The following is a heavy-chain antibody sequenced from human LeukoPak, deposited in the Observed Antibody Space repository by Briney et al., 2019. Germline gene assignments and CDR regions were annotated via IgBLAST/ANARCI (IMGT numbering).Heavy chain of an antibody. CDR3: AKSTVVTPFDY. D-gene: IGHD4-23*01. V-gene: IGHV3-30*18. CDR1: GFTFSSHS. J-gene: IGHJ4*02. Sequence: GGSLRLSCAASGFTFSSHSMNWVRQAPGKGLEWVAVISYDGSNKYYADSVKGRFTISRDNSKNTLYLQMNSLRAEDTAVYYCAKSTVVTPFDYWGQGTLVTVSS. CDR2: ISYDGSNK.